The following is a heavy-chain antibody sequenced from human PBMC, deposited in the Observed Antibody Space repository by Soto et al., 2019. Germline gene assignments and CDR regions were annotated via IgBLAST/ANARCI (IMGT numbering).Heavy chain of an antibody. V-gene: IGHV3-21*01. D-gene: IGHD2-2*01. Sequence: GGSLRLSCAASGFTFSSYSMNWVRQAPGKGLEWVSSISSSSSYIYYADSVKGRFTISRDNAKNSLYLQMNSLRAEDTAVYYCARTDEVVPAAMPGRSYYYYGMDVWGQGTTVTVSS. J-gene: IGHJ6*02. CDR2: ISSSSSYI. CDR1: GFTFSSYS. CDR3: ARTDEVVPAAMPGRSYYYYGMDV.